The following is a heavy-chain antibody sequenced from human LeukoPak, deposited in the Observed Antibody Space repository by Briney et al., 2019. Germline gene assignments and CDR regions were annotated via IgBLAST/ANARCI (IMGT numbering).Heavy chain of an antibody. J-gene: IGHJ4*02. V-gene: IGHV3-7*01. CDR2: IKQDGNEK. Sequence: GGSLRRSCAASGFTFNSYWMNWVRQAPGKGLEWVASIKQDGNEKSYVDSVKGRFTISRDNPKNSLYLQMSSLRAEDTAVYYCVRQLGGSGSYWGQGTLVTVSS. CDR1: GFTFNSYW. D-gene: IGHD3-10*01. CDR3: VRQLGGSGSY.